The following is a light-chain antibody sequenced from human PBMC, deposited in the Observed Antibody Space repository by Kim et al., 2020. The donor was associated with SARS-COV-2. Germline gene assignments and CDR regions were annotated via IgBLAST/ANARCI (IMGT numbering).Light chain of an antibody. CDR2: AAS. V-gene: IGKV1-27*01. J-gene: IGKJ2*01. Sequence: DIQMTQSPSSLSASVGDRVTITCRASQGISSYLAWYQQKPGKVPKLLIYAASALQSGVPSRFSGSGSGTDFTLTITSLQPEDVATYYCKKYNSAPYTFGQGTKME. CDR3: KKYNSAPYT. CDR1: QGISSY.